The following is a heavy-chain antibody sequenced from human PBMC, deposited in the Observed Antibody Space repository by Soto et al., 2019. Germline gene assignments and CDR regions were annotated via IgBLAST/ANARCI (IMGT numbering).Heavy chain of an antibody. D-gene: IGHD5-12*01. Sequence: SXTLSLTCAVYGGSFGGYYWSWIRQPPGKGLEWIGEIXHSGSXNYNTYIKSRXXISVDKSXXQFYMKLSSVTAADTAVYYCARSLVATIREFDYWGQGTLVTVSS. CDR2: IXHSGSX. CDR3: ARSLVATIREFDY. V-gene: IGHV4-34*01. CDR1: GGSFGGYY. J-gene: IGHJ4*02.